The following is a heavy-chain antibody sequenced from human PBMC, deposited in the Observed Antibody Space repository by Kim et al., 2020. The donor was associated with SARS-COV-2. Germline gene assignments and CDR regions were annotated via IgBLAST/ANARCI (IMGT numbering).Heavy chain of an antibody. J-gene: IGHJ4*02. CDR3: ATGGDVFMVRGRFDY. D-gene: IGHD3-10*01. CDR1: GYTLTELS. V-gene: IGHV1-24*01. CDR2: FDPEDGET. Sequence: ASVKVSCKVSGYTLTELSMHWVRQAPGKGLEWMGGFDPEDGETIYAQKFQGRVTMTEDTSTDTAYMELSSLRSEDTAVYYCATGGDVFMVRGRFDYWGQGTLVTVSS.